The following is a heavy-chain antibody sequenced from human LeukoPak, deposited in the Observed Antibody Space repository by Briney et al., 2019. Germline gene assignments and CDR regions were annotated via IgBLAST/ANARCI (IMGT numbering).Heavy chain of an antibody. J-gene: IGHJ4*02. D-gene: IGHD3-3*01. V-gene: IGHV4-59*01. CDR2: IYYSGST. CDR3: ARSPFLEAFDY. Sequence: PSETLSLTCTVSGGSISSYYWSWIRQPPGKGLEWIGYIYYSGSTNYNPSLKSRFTISVDTSKNQFSLKLSSVTAADTAVYYCARSPFLEAFDYWGQGTLVTVSS. CDR1: GGSISSYY.